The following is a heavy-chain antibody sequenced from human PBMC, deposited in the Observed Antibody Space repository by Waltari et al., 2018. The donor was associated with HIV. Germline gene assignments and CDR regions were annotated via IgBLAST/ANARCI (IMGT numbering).Heavy chain of an antibody. J-gene: IGHJ4*02. Sequence: QVQLQESGPGLVKPSQTLSLTCTVSGCSIRRGGYYWSWIRQHPGKGLEWIGYIYYSGSTYYNPSLKSRVTISVDTSKNQFSLKLSSVTAADTAVYYCAREGYSYGTLGYWGQGTLVTVSS. CDR2: IYYSGST. CDR1: GCSIRRGGYY. V-gene: IGHV4-31*03. CDR3: AREGYSYGTLGY. D-gene: IGHD5-18*01.